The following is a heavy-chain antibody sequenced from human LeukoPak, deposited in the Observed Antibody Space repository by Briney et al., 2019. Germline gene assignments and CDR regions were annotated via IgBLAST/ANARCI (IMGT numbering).Heavy chain of an antibody. CDR2: IYTSGST. Sequence: PSQTLSLTCTVSGGSISSGSYYWSWIRQPAGKGLEWIGRIYTSGSTNYNPSLKSRVTISVDTSKNQFSLKLSSVTAADTAVYYCARVGAAAGREYFQHWGQGTLVTVSS. CDR1: GGSISSGSYY. D-gene: IGHD6-13*01. J-gene: IGHJ1*01. V-gene: IGHV4-61*02. CDR3: ARVGAAAGREYFQH.